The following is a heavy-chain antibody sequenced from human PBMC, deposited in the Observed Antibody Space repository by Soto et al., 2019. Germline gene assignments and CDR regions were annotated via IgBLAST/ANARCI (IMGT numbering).Heavy chain of an antibody. J-gene: IGHJ5*02. CDR2: IYYSGST. CDR3: AREISALLDRLRPLAHNWFDP. D-gene: IGHD3-10*01. CDR1: GGSISSYY. Sequence: TSETLSLTCTVSGGSISSYYWSWIRQPPGKGLEWIGYIYYSGSTNYNPSLKSRVTISVDTSKNQFSLKLSSVTAADTAVYYCAREISALLDRLRPLAHNWFDPWGQGTLVTVSS. V-gene: IGHV4-59*01.